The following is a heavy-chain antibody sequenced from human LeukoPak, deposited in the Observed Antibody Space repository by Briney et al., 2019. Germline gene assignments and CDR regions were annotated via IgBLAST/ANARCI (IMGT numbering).Heavy chain of an antibody. D-gene: IGHD3-10*01. CDR2: ISGSGGST. CDR1: GFTFSSYA. Sequence: PGGSLRLSCAASGFTFSSYAMSWVRQAPGKGLEWVSAISGSGGSTNYADSVKGRFTISRDNSKNTLYLQMNSLRAEDTAVYYCAKLPRSYLYYYYGMDVWGQGTTVTVSS. J-gene: IGHJ6*02. V-gene: IGHV3-23*01. CDR3: AKLPRSYLYYYYGMDV.